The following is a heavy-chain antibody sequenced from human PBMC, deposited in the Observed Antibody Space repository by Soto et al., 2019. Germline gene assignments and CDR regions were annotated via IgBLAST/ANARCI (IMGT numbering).Heavy chain of an antibody. D-gene: IGHD3-16*01. CDR3: ARPGNTFERVV. CDR1: GAFVSGSF. J-gene: IGHJ4*02. CDR2: MHYTGTS. V-gene: IGHV4-59*02. Sequence: KTSETLSLTCSVSGAFVSGSFWSWIRQPPGKGLEYIGFMHYTGTSNYNSSLKSQVSVSVDTYKNQISLNLKSLTAEDPAVYYCARPGNTFERVVWGPGILVTVSS.